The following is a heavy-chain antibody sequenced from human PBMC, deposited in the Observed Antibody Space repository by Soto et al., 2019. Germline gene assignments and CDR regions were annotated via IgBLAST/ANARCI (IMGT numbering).Heavy chain of an antibody. D-gene: IGHD6-19*01. CDR2: ISSRGTTI. CDR3: EPVNFADSGPNFDY. CDR1: GFTFSRYE. J-gene: IGHJ4*02. Sequence: GGSLRLSCAASGFTFSRYEMNWVRQAPGKGLEWVSYISSRGTTIYYADSVKGRFTISRDDAKNSLYLQMNSLRAEDTAVYYCEPVNFADSGPNFDYWGQGTLVTVSS. V-gene: IGHV3-48*03.